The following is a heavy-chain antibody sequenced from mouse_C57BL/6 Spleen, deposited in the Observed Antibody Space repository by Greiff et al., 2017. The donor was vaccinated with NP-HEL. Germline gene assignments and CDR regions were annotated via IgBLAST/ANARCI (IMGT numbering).Heavy chain of an antibody. J-gene: IGHJ2*01. CDR2: ISDGGSYT. V-gene: IGHV5-4*01. CDR1: GFTFSSYA. CDR3: ARAGVVASRDYFDY. Sequence: EVQLVESGGGLVKPGGSLKLSCAASGFTFSSYAMSWVRQTPEKRLEWVATISDGGSYTYYPDNVKGRFTISRDNAKNNLYLQMSHLKSEDTAMYYCARAGVVASRDYFDYWGQGTTLTVSS. D-gene: IGHD1-1*01.